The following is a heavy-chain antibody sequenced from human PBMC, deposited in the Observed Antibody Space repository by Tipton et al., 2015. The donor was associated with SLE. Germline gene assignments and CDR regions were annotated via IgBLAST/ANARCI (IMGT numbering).Heavy chain of an antibody. V-gene: IGHV4-59*11. CDR3: ARSRKYPYYMDV. D-gene: IGHD6-6*01. CDR2: IYYSGST. Sequence: TLSLTCTVSGGSISSHYWSWIRQPPGKGLEWSGYIYYSGSTNYNPSLKSRVTISVDTSKNQFSLKLSSVTAADTAVYYCARSRKYPYYMDVWGKGTTVTVSS. CDR1: GGSISSHY. J-gene: IGHJ6*03.